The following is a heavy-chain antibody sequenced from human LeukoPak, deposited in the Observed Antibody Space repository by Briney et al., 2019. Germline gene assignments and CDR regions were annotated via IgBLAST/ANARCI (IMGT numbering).Heavy chain of an antibody. J-gene: IGHJ4*02. CDR1: GFTFSNYW. CDR2: INTDGSST. V-gene: IGHV3-74*01. D-gene: IGHD2-21*01. CDR3: SGLTHSSFDF. Sequence: GGSLRLSCAASGFTFSNYWMHWVRQVPGKGMVWVSRINTDGSSTSYADSVKGRFTISRDNAKNTLYLQMNSLRAEDTAVYYCSGLTHSSFDFWGQGTLVTVSS.